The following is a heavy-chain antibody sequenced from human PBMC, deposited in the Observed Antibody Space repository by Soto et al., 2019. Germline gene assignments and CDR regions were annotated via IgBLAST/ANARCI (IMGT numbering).Heavy chain of an antibody. D-gene: IGHD3-10*01. Sequence: GGSLRLSCAGSAFAVSSNYMSWVRQASGKGLEWVSVIYSGGGTYYADSVKGRFTISRDNFKNTLYLQMNSLRAEDTALYYCASFYRYGSGYFDHWGQGILVTVSS. V-gene: IGHV3-66*01. CDR3: ASFYRYGSGYFDH. J-gene: IGHJ4*02. CDR2: IYSGGGT. CDR1: AFAVSSNY.